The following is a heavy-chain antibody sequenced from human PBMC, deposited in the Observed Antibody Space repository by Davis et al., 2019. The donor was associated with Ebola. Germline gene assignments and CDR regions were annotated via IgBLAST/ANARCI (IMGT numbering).Heavy chain of an antibody. CDR3: AERGGSV. J-gene: IGHJ4*02. V-gene: IGHV4-38-2*01. Sequence: PSETLSLTCAVSGYSIGSGYHWGWIRQPPGKRLEWIGSIYYTGSAYYNSSLNSRVTISLDTSKNQFSLKLSSVTAADTAMYYCAERGGSVWGQGTLVTVSS. CDR1: GYSIGSGYH. CDR2: IYYTGSA. D-gene: IGHD3-16*01.